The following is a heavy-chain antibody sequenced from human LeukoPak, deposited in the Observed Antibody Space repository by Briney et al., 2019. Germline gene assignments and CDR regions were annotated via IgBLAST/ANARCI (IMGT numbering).Heavy chain of an antibody. CDR1: GFSLTTSGVG. CDR2: IYWDDDQ. D-gene: IGHD5-12*01. J-gene: IGHJ6*04. V-gene: IGHV2-5*02. CDR3: VHTSASGNDLPYYYFYGVDV. Sequence: SGPTLVKPTQTRTLTCTFSGFSLTTSGVGVGWIRQPPGKPLEWVALIYWDDDQRYSPSLKSRLTITTVTSKSQVVLTMTNMDPVDTGTYFCVHTSASGNDLPYYYFYGVDVWGKGTTVTVSS.